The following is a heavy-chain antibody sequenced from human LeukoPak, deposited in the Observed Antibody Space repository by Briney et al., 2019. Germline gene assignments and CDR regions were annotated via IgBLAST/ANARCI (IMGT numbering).Heavy chain of an antibody. J-gene: IGHJ1*01. CDR2: INSDGSII. D-gene: IGHD3-10*01. Sequence: GGSLRLSCAASGFTFSRSYMHWVPQAPGKGPMWVSRINSDGSIINYVDSVKGRFTTSRDNAKNTLYLQMNSLRAEDTAVYYCARDLRQSLFQHWGQGTLVTVSS. V-gene: IGHV3-74*01. CDR1: GFTFSRSY. CDR3: ARDLRQSLFQH.